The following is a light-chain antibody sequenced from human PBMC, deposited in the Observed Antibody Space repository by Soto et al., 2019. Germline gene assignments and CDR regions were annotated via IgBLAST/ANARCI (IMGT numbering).Light chain of an antibody. J-gene: IGKJ4*01. CDR3: QQYGSSPLT. CDR1: QSVRSNE. Sequence: EIVLTQSPGTLSLSPGERATLSCRASQSVRSNELAWYQQKPGQAPRLLIYGASSRATAIPDRVSGSGSGTDFTLTISRLEPDDSAVYYCQQYGSSPLTFGGGTKVEFK. V-gene: IGKV3-20*01. CDR2: GAS.